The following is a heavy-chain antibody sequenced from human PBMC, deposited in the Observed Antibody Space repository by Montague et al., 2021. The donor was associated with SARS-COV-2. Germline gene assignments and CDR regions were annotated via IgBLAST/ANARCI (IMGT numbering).Heavy chain of an antibody. CDR3: ANTPLFYDFWSGYTQDYFDY. V-gene: IGHV3-23*01. CDR2: ISGSGGST. J-gene: IGHJ4*02. Sequence: SLRLSCAASGFTFSSYAMSWVRQAPGKGLEWVSAISGSGGSTYYADSVKGRFTISRDNSKNTLYLQMNSLRAEDTAVYYCANTPLFYDFWSGYTQDYFDYWGQGTLVTVFS. CDR1: GFTFSSYA. D-gene: IGHD3-3*01.